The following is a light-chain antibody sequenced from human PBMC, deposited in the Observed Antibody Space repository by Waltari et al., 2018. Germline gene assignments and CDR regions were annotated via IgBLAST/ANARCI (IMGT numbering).Light chain of an antibody. CDR2: SSS. J-gene: IGKJ4*01. V-gene: IGKV1-39*01. CDR1: QSISSY. Sequence: DIQMTQSPSSLSASVGDRVTMTCRASQSISSYLNWFQQKPGKAPKFLIHSSSSLQSGVPSRFSGSGSGTDFTLTISSLQPEDFATYYCQQSHSTPLTFGGGTKVEI. CDR3: QQSHSTPLT.